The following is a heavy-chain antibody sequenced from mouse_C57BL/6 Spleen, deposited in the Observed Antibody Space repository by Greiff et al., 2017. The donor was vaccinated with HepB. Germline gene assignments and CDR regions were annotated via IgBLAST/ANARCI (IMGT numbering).Heavy chain of an antibody. J-gene: IGHJ4*01. CDR1: GYTFTDHT. D-gene: IGHD2-3*01. CDR3: AREGYYPYYAMDY. CDR2: IYPRDGST. V-gene: IGHV1-78*01. Sequence: VQLQQSDAELVKPGASVKISCKVSGYTFTDHTIHWMKQRPEQGLEWIGYIYPRDGSTKYNEKFKGKVTLTADKSSSTAYMQLNSLTSEDSAVYFCAREGYYPYYAMDYWGQGTSVTVSS.